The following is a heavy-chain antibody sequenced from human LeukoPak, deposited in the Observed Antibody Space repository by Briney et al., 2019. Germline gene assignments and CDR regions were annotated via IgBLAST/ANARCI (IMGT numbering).Heavy chain of an antibody. D-gene: IGHD6-19*01. CDR2: VSWNRDYI. J-gene: IGHJ4*02. CDR1: PFIFEDYA. Sequence: GRSLRLSCTGSPFIFEDYAIHWVRQVPGRGLEWVSGVSWNRDYIAYGDSVKGRFTISRDNDKNIVYLQMDSLRVDDMGSYYCAATSGWYDLYFDYWGQGIEVAVSS. CDR3: AATSGWYDLYFDY. V-gene: IGHV3-9*03.